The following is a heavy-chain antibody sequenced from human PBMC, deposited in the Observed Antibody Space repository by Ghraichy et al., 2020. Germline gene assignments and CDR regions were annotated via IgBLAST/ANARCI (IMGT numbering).Heavy chain of an antibody. J-gene: IGHJ6*02. V-gene: IGHV4-59*01. CDR1: GDSISTYY. D-gene: IGHD5-18*01. CDR2: IYDSGHT. CDR3: ARGLGYSYGASPRYYFYYGMDV. Sequence: SETLSLTCSVTGDSISTYYWSWVRQPPGKGLEWIGYIYDSGHTNYNPSLKSRLTISVDTSKNHFSLKLTSVTTADTAVYYCARGLGYSYGASPRYYFYYGMDVWGQGTTVSVSS.